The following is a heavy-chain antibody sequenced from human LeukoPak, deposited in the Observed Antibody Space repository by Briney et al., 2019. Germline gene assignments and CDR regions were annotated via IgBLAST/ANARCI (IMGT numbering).Heavy chain of an antibody. D-gene: IGHD4-17*01. V-gene: IGHV3-53*01. J-gene: IGHJ3*02. CDR3: ARDTTAANFVGAFDI. CDR2: IYTGDRT. Sequence: GGSLRLSCAASGFTVSRNYMSWLRQAPGKGLEWGSFIYTGDRTYYAASVKGRFTISRDNSKNTLYLQMNSLRAEDTAVYYCARDTTAANFVGAFDIWGQGTMVTVSS. CDR1: GFTVSRNY.